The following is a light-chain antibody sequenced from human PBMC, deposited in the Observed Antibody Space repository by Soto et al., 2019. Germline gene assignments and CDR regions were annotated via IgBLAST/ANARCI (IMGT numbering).Light chain of an antibody. J-gene: IGKJ4*01. CDR3: QPYDNLPFT. CDR1: QDISNY. CDR2: GAS. V-gene: IGKV1-33*01. Sequence: DIQMTQSPSSLSASVGDRVTITCQASQDISNYLNWYQQKPGKAPKLLIYGASNLETGVPSRFSGSGSGTDFTFTISSLQPEDIATYYCQPYDNLPFTFGGGTKVEIK.